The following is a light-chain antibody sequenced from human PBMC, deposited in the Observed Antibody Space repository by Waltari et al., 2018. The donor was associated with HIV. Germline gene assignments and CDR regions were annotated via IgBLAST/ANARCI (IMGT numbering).Light chain of an antibody. CDR1: SGSVSTSYY. Sequence: QTVVTQEQSFSVSPGGTVTLTCGLRSGSVSTSYYPSWYQQTPGQPPRTLIYSTDSRSAVCPYRFSGSILGNKAALTITGAQVDDESDYYCVLYMGGGISVFGGGTKLTVL. CDR3: VLYMGGGISV. J-gene: IGLJ3*02. CDR2: STD. V-gene: IGLV8-61*01.